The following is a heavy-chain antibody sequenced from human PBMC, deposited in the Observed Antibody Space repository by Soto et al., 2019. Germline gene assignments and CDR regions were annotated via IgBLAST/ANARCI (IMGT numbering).Heavy chain of an antibody. Sequence: PGGSLGLSCAASGFIFSRNDMNWVRQAPGKGLEWVSFISESGGRTYYADSVRGRFTISRDTSRSTLHLEMNSLRAEDTAIYYSAKDKALGNWGPGTMVTVSS. CDR1: GFIFSRND. CDR3: AKDKALGN. V-gene: IGHV3-23*01. J-gene: IGHJ3*02. CDR2: ISESGGRT.